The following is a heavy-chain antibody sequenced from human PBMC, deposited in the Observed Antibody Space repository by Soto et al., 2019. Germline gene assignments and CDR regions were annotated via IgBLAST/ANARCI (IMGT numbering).Heavy chain of an antibody. J-gene: IGHJ4*02. V-gene: IGHV3-74*01. Sequence: EVQLVESGGGLVQPGGSLRLSCAASGFTFSSYWMHWVCQAPGKGLVWVSRINSDGSGTSYADSVKGRFTISRDNAKNTLYLQMNSLRAEDTAVYYCAREGPRGYSYGWGYWGQGTLVTVSS. CDR1: GFTFSSYW. CDR3: AREGPRGYSYGWGY. D-gene: IGHD5-18*01. CDR2: INSDGSGT.